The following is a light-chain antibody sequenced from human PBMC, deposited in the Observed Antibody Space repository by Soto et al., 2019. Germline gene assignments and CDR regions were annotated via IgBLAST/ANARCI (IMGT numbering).Light chain of an antibody. Sequence: EIVLTQSRATLSVSPGERATLSCMASQSVSSYLAWYQQKPGQAPRLLIYDASNRATGIPARFSGSVSGTDLPLTFSSLEPEDFAVYFCQQRSNWPIICGQGTRLEIK. CDR1: QSVSSY. J-gene: IGKJ5*01. CDR3: QQRSNWPII. CDR2: DAS. V-gene: IGKV3-11*01.